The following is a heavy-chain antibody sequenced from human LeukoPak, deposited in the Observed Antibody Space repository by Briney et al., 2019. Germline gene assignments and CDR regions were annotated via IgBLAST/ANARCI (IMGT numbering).Heavy chain of an antibody. J-gene: IGHJ4*02. V-gene: IGHV4-39*02. CDR1: GGSISSSSYY. CDR3: ARDRDHNGLASDY. Sequence: SETLSLTCTVSGGSISSSSYYWGLIRQPPGKGLELIGSIYYSGSTYYNPSLKSRVTISVDTSKNQFSLKLSSVTAADTAVYYCARDRDHNGLASDYWGQGTLVTVSS. CDR2: IYYSGST. D-gene: IGHD1-14*01.